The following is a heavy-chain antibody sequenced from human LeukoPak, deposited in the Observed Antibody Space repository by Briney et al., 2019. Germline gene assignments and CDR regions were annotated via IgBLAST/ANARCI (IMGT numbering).Heavy chain of an antibody. V-gene: IGHV1-69*01. CDR2: IIPLLGTP. D-gene: IGHD4-23*01. CDR1: GGAFTNYA. J-gene: IGHJ4*02. CDR3: ARDLRYGGNSRPVLAWDY. Sequence: SVKVSCKASGGAFTNYAISWVRQAPGQGLEWMGGIIPLLGTPNYAQKFQGRVTITADDSTSTAYMELTSLRSEDTAVYYCARDLRYGGNSRPVLAWDYWGQGTLVTVSS.